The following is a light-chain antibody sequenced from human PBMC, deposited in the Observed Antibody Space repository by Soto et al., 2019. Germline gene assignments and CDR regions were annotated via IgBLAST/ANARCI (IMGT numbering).Light chain of an antibody. CDR1: QSVRSSY. CDR2: DVS. CDR3: HQYGSSSWT. J-gene: IGKJ1*01. V-gene: IGKV3-20*01. Sequence: EIVLSQSPGTLSLSPGERATLSCRASQSVRSSYLAWYQQKPGQAPRLLIYDVSSRATGIPDRFSGSGSGTDFTLTISRLEPEDFAVYYCHQYGSSSWTFGPGTKVDIK.